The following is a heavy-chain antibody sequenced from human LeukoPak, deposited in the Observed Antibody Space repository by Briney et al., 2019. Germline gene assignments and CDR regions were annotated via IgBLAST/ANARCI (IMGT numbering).Heavy chain of an antibody. J-gene: IGHJ3*02. D-gene: IGHD3-10*01. Sequence: PGRSLRLSCAASGFTFSSYGMHWVRQAPGKGLEWVAVISYDGSNKYYADSVKGRFTISRDNSKNTLYLQMNSLRAEDTAVYYCAKDFPHPRITMVRGVIGFAFDIWGQGTMVTVSS. CDR3: AKDFPHPRITMVRGVIGFAFDI. V-gene: IGHV3-30*18. CDR1: GFTFSSYG. CDR2: ISYDGSNK.